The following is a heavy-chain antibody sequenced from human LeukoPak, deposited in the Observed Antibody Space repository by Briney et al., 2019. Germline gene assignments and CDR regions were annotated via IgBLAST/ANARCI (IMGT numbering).Heavy chain of an antibody. D-gene: IGHD1-26*01. J-gene: IGHJ4*02. CDR2: ITGGGGTT. Sequence: GGSLRLSCAASGFTFSSYAMSWVRQAPGKGLEWVSTITGGGGTTYYPDSVKGRFTISRDNSKNTLYLQMNSLRAEDTAVYYCAKARGLGIVGAHFDYWGQGTLVTVSS. V-gene: IGHV3-23*01. CDR1: GFTFSSYA. CDR3: AKARGLGIVGAHFDY.